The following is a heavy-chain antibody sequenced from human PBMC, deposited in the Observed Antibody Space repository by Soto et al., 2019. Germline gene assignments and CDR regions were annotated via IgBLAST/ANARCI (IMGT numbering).Heavy chain of an antibody. V-gene: IGHV2-26*01. CDR1: GFSLSNARMG. CDR2: IFSNDEK. D-gene: IGHD3-3*01. Sequence: ESGPTLVNPTETLTLTCTVSGFSLSNARMGVSWIRQPPGKALEWLAHIFSNDEKSYSTSLKSRLTISKDTSKSQVVLTMTNMDTVETATYYCAWIPRDPRCDFWSGYYLPDYWGQGTLLTVSS. CDR3: AWIPRDPRCDFWSGYYLPDY. J-gene: IGHJ4*02.